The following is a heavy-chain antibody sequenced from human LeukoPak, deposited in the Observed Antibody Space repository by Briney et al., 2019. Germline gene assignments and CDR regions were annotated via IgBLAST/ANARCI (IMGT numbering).Heavy chain of an antibody. D-gene: IGHD6-13*01. CDR2: TSSSDAGT. Sequence: GGSLRLPCAASGFTLITYAMSWVRQTPGKGLEWVAATSSSDAGTYHADPVRGRFTISRDNSKNTLYLQMNSLRAEDTAVYYCARDSGSSSWCYFDYWGQGTLVTVSS. CDR3: ARDSGSSSWCYFDY. J-gene: IGHJ4*02. V-gene: IGHV3-23*01. CDR1: GFTLITYA.